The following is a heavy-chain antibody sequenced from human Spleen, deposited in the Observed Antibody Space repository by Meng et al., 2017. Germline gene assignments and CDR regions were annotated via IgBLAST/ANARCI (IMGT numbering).Heavy chain of an antibody. CDR1: GGSISSGDYY. Sequence: QVQLQESGPGLVKPSQTLSLTCTVSGGSISSGDYYWNWIRQPPGKGLAWIGYIYYSGSTYYHPSLKSRVTISVDTSKNQFSLKLSSVTAADTAVYYCARGPFGLVHWFDPWGQGTLVTVSS. CDR2: IYYSGST. D-gene: IGHD3-3*01. CDR3: ARGPFGLVHWFDP. V-gene: IGHV4-30-4*01. J-gene: IGHJ5*02.